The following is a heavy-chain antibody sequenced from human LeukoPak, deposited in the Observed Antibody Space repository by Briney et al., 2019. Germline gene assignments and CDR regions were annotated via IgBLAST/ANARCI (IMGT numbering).Heavy chain of an antibody. CDR3: ASPGSVGGWTVSNGMDV. Sequence: GGSLRLSCAASGFTVTSNYMSWVRQAPGKGLEWVSVIYSGGSTYYTDSAKGRFTISRDNSKNTLYLQMNTLRAEDTAVYYCASPGSVGGWTVSNGMDVWGQGTTVTVSS. J-gene: IGHJ6*02. V-gene: IGHV3-53*01. CDR2: IYSGGST. D-gene: IGHD6-19*01. CDR1: GFTVTSNY.